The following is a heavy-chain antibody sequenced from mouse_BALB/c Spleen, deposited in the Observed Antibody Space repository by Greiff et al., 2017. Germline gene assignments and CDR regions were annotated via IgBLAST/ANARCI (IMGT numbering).Heavy chain of an antibody. V-gene: IGHV5-6-5*01. Sequence: EVQLMESGGGLVKPGGSLKLSCAASGFTFSSYAMSWVRQTPEKRLEWVASISSGGSTYYPDSVMGRFTISRDNARNILYLQMSSLRSEDTAMYYCARKRGSNYDAMDYWGQGTSVTVSS. J-gene: IGHJ4*01. CDR2: ISSGGST. CDR1: GFTFSSYA. D-gene: IGHD2-5*01. CDR3: ARKRGSNYDAMDY.